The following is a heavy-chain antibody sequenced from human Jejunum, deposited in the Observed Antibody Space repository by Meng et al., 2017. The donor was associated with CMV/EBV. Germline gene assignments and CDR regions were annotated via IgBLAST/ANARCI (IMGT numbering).Heavy chain of an antibody. CDR3: ARGTPGRSYSDY. CDR2: FVNNVDT. J-gene: IGHJ4*02. V-gene: IGHV1-18*01. CDR1: RYTFTSYD. D-gene: IGHD3-10*01. Sequence: QLVQSGAEVEKPWASGKVSRKASRYTFTSYDINWVRQATGQGLEWLGWFVNNVDTYSAQKFQGRVTMTTDTHTSTAFMELRSLRSDDTAVYYCARGTPGRSYSDYWGQGTLVTVSS.